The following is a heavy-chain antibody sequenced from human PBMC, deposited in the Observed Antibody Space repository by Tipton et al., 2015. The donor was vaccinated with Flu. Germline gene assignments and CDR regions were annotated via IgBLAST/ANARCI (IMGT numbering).Heavy chain of an antibody. CDR2: INHSGTT. CDR3: ARGGYNLVY. V-gene: IGHV4-34*01. Sequence: TLSLTCAVYGGSFSAYYWSWIRQPPGKGLEWVGEINHSGTTNYNPSLTSRVTVSADTSKKQFSLRLNSVAAADTAVYYCARGGYNLVYWGQGTLVTVSS. J-gene: IGHJ4*02. D-gene: IGHD5-24*01. CDR1: GGSFSAYY.